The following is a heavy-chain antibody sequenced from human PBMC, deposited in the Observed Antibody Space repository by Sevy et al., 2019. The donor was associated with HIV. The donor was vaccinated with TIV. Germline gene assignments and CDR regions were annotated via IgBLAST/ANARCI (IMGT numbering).Heavy chain of an antibody. V-gene: IGHV3-30*04. J-gene: IGHJ4*02. CDR3: ARDCPGVVWGSYRFHYFDY. D-gene: IGHD3-16*02. CDR2: ISYDGRNK. CDR1: GFTFSSYA. Sequence: GGSLRLSCAASGFTFSSYAMHWVRQAPGKGLEWVAVISYDGRNKYYADFVKGRFTISRDNSKNTLYLQMNSLRAEDTAAYYCARDCPGVVWGSYRFHYFDYWGQGTLVTVSS.